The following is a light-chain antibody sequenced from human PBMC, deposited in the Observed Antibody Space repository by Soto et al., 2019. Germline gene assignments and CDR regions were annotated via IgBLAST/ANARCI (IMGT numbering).Light chain of an antibody. J-gene: IGKJ2*01. Sequence: EIVLTQSPGTLSLSPGARATLSCRASQSVSSSYLAWYQQKPGQAPRLLIYGASSRATGIPDRFSGSGSGTDFTLTISRLEPEDFAVYYGQQYGSSPYTFGQGTKLEIK. CDR2: GAS. V-gene: IGKV3-20*01. CDR3: QQYGSSPYT. CDR1: QSVSSSY.